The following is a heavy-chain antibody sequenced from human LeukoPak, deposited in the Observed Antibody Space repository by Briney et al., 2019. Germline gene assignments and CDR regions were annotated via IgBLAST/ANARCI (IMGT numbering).Heavy chain of an antibody. CDR1: GFTVSSNY. D-gene: IGHD3-22*01. V-gene: IGHV3-53*01. CDR3: ASLDYYDSSGYQDY. J-gene: IGHJ4*02. Sequence: HPGGSLRLSCAASGFTVSSNYMSWVRQAPGKGLEWVSVICSGGSTYYADSVKGRFTISRDNSKNTLYLQMNSLRAEDTAVYYCASLDYYDSSGYQDYWGQGTLVTVSS. CDR2: ICSGGST.